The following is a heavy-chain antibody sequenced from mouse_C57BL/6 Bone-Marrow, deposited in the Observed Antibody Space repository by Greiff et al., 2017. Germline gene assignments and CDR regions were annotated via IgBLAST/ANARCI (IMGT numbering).Heavy chain of an antibody. D-gene: IGHD4-1*01. CDR3: ASWGWFSY. J-gene: IGHJ3*01. CDR2: IYPGDGDT. Sequence: LQASGPELVKPGASVTISCKASGYAFSSSWMNWVKQRPGKGLEWIGRIYPGDGDTNYNGKFKGKATLTADKSSSTAYMQLSSLTSDDSAVYFCASWGWFSYWGQGTLVTVSA. CDR1: GYAFSSSW. V-gene: IGHV1-82*01.